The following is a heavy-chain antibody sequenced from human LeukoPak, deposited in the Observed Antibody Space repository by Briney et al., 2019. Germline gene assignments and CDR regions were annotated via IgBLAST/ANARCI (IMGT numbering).Heavy chain of an antibody. CDR1: GFTFSSYS. CDR2: ISSSSSYI. J-gene: IGHJ6*03. CDR3: ARDSYDFWSGYYEYYYYYMDV. V-gene: IGHV3-21*01. Sequence: GGSLRLSCAASGFTFSSYSMNWVRQAPGKGLEWVSSISSSSSYIYYADSVKGRFTISRDNAKNSLYLQMNSLRAEDTAVYYCARDSYDFWSGYYEYYYYYMDVWGKGTTVTVSS. D-gene: IGHD3-3*01.